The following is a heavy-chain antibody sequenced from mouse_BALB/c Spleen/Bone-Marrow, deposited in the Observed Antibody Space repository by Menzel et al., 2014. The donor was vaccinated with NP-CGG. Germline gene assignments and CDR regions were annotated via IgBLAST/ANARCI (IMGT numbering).Heavy chain of an antibody. CDR3: ARGTNY. CDR1: GYTFTNYW. D-gene: IGHD3-3*01. V-gene: IGHV1-87*01. Sequence: QVQLQQPGAELARPGASVKLSCKASGYTFTNYWMQWVKQRPGQGLEWIGAIYPGDGDTRYTQRFKDKATLTADNSSTTAYMQLSNLASDDSAVYCCARGTNYWGQGTTLTVSS. CDR2: IYPGDGDT. J-gene: IGHJ2*01.